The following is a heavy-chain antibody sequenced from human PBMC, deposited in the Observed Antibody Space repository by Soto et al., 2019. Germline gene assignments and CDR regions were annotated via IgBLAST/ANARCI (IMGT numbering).Heavy chain of an antibody. J-gene: IGHJ6*02. Sequence: PSETLSLTCTVSGGSVSSGSYYWSWIRRPPGKGLEWIGYIYYSGSTNYNPSLKSRVTISVDTSKNQFSLKLSSVTAADTAVYYCARGEDPYYYYYGMDVWGQGTTVTVSS. CDR3: ARGEDPYYYYYGMDV. V-gene: IGHV4-61*01. CDR1: GGSVSSGSYY. CDR2: IYYSGST.